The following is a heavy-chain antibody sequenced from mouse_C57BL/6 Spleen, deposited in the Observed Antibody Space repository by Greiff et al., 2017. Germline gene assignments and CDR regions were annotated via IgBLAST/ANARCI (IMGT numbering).Heavy chain of an antibody. V-gene: IGHV1-64*01. J-gene: IGHJ4*01. Sequence: QVQLQQPGAELVKPGASVKLSCKASGYTFTSYWMHWVKQRPGQGLEWIGMIHPNSGSTNYNEKFKSKATLTVDKSSSTAYMQLSSLTSEDSAVYYCARIGNQQKMAMDCWGQGASVSVSS. CDR2: IHPNSGST. CDR1: GYTFTSYW. CDR3: ARIGNQQKMAMDC. D-gene: IGHD3-1*01.